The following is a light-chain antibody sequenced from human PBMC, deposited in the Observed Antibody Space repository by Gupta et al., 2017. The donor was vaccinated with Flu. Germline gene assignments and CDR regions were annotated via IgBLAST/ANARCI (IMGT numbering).Light chain of an antibody. J-gene: IGLJ1*01. CDR1: SSDVGGSDY. CDR2: DVT. V-gene: IGLV2-14*01. CDR3: SSYTSTSTFYV. Sequence: QSALTQPASVSGSPGQSITISCTGTSSDVGGSDYVSWYQQHPDKAPKLIIYDVTNRPSGVSSRFSGSESGNTASLTISGLQAEDETDYYCSSYTSTSTFYVFGTGTKVTVL.